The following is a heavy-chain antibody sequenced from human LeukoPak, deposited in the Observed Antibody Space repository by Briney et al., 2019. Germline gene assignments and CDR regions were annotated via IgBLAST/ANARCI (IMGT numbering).Heavy chain of an antibody. D-gene: IGHD3-9*01. Sequence: HTGGSLRLSCAASGFYGMHWVRQAPGKGLEWVAVISYDGSNKYYADFVKGRFTISRDNSKNTLYLQMNSLRAEDTAVYYCAKDLYLTGYSFDYWGQGTLVTVSS. CDR3: AKDLYLTGYSFDY. J-gene: IGHJ4*02. CDR1: GFYG. CDR2: ISYDGSNK. V-gene: IGHV3-30*18.